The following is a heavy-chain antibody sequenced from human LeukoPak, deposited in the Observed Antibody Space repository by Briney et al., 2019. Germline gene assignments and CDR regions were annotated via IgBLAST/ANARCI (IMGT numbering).Heavy chain of an antibody. CDR2: ISYDGSNK. Sequence: GRSLRLSCAASGFTFSSYAMHWVRQAPGKGLEWVAVISYDGSNKYYADSVKGRFTISRDNSKNTLYLQMNSLRAEDTAVYYCARPVAGPYFDYWGQGTLVTVSS. D-gene: IGHD6-19*01. J-gene: IGHJ4*02. CDR1: GFTFSSYA. CDR3: ARPVAGPYFDY. V-gene: IGHV3-30-3*01.